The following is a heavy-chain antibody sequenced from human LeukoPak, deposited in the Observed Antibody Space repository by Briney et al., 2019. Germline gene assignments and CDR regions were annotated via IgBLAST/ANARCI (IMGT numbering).Heavy chain of an antibody. V-gene: IGHV4-30-2*01. Sequence: SETLSLTCAVSGGSISSGGYSWSWIRQPPGQGLEWIGYIYHSGSTYYNPSLKSRVTISVDRSKNQFSLKLSSVTAADTAVYYCARLGRSGYDLLFDDWGQGTMVTVSS. J-gene: IGHJ4*02. CDR1: GGSISSGGYS. CDR3: ARLGRSGYDLLFDD. D-gene: IGHD5-12*01. CDR2: IYHSGST.